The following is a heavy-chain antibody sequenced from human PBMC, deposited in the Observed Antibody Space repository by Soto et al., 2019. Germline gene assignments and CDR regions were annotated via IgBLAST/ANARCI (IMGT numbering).Heavy chain of an antibody. CDR1: GGSFSGYY. CDR2: INHSGST. CDR3: ARDEITGLFDY. J-gene: IGHJ4*02. D-gene: IGHD2-8*02. V-gene: IGHV4-34*01. Sequence: SETLSLTCAVYGGSFSGYYWTWIRQPPGTGLEWIGEINHSGSTNYNPSLKSRVTISVDTSKNQFSLKLTSVTAADTAVYYCARDEITGLFDYWGQGTLVTVS.